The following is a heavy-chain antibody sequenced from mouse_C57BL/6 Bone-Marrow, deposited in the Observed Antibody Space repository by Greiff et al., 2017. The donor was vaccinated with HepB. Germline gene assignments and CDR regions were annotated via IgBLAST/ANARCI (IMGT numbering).Heavy chain of an antibody. Sequence: EVKVVESGEGLVKPGGSLKLSCAASGFTFSSYAMSWVRQTPEKRLEWVAYLSSGGDYIYYADTVKGRFTISRDNARNTLYLQMSSLKSEDTAMYYCTRTEYYGSSSWFAYWGQGTLVTVSA. J-gene: IGHJ3*01. CDR2: LSSGGDYI. V-gene: IGHV5-9-1*02. CDR1: GFTFSSYA. CDR3: TRTEYYGSSSWFAY. D-gene: IGHD1-1*01.